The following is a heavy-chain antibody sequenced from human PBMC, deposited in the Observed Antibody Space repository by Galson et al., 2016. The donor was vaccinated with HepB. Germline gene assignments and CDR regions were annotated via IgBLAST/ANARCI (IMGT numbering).Heavy chain of an antibody. J-gene: IGHJ4*02. V-gene: IGHV4-39*02. CDR3: ARRAYTSSWTYFDY. D-gene: IGHD6-13*01. CDR1: GGSITRTTTYS. Sequence: SETLSLTCAVSGGSITRTTTYSWGWIRQPPGQGLEWLGHIYSTGTTSYNPSLRSRITISVDRSENLFSLNLTSVTAADTGVYFCARRAYTSSWTYFDYWGLGTLVTVSS. CDR2: IYSTGTT.